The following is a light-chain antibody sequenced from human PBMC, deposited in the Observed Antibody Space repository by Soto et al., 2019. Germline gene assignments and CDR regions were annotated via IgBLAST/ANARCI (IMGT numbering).Light chain of an antibody. J-gene: IGKJ4*01. CDR1: QSVASY. CDR2: DAS. CDR3: QQRNNWPALT. V-gene: IGKV3-11*01. Sequence: EIVLTQSPATLSLSPGERATLSCRASQSVASYLTWFQHKSGQAPRLLIYDASERATGIPARFSGSGSGTDFTLTISSLEPEDFAVYYCQQRNNWPALTFGGGTKVEIK.